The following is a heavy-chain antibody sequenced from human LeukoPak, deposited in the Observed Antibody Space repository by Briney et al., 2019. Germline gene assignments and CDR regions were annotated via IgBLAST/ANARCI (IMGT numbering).Heavy chain of an antibody. CDR1: GFTFSSYG. J-gene: IGHJ4*02. D-gene: IGHD4/OR15-4a*01. CDR3: AKPVVTMEIRGYFDY. Sequence: GGSLRLSCAASGFTFSSYGMHWVRQAPGKGLEWVANIKQDGSEKYYVDSVKGRFTISRDNAKNSLYLQMNSLRAEDTAVYYCAKPVVTMEIRGYFDYWGQGTLVTVSS. CDR2: IKQDGSEK. V-gene: IGHV3-7*01.